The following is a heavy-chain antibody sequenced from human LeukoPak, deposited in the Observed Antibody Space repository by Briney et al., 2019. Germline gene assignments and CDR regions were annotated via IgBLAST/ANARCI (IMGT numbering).Heavy chain of an antibody. CDR3: VRGASVFDY. V-gene: IGHV4-61*02. Sequence: PSETLSLTCTVSGASIIGGSFFWSWIRQPAGRAPEWIGRVHPTGSTNYNPSLSNRVIVSLDTSNNQFPLRLMSVTAADSAVYYCVRGASVFDYWGQGAPVTVSS. CDR2: VHPTGST. J-gene: IGHJ4*02. CDR1: GASIIGGSFF.